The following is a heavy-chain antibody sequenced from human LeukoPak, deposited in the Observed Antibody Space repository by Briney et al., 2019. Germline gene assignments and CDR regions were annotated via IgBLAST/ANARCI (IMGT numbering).Heavy chain of an antibody. CDR1: GFTFSRSW. Sequence: GGSPRLSCAASGFTFSRSWMGWVRQAPGKGLEWVANIKQEGTSKYYVDSVMGRFTISRDNAENSVYLQMNSLSAGDTAVYYCARHGDYDFDLWGPGSRVTAS. CDR3: ARHGDYDFDL. V-gene: IGHV3-7*02. J-gene: IGHJ4*02. CDR2: IKQEGTSK. D-gene: IGHD4-17*01.